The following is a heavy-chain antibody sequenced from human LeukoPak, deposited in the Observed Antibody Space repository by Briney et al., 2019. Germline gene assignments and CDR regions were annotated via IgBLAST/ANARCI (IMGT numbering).Heavy chain of an antibody. D-gene: IGHD6-19*01. Sequence: ASVKVSCKASGYTFTSCDINWVRQATGQGLEWMGWMNSNSGNTGYGQSFQGRITITRDISIGTAYMELSNLTSEDTAIYYCTRGSSGRRDNWGQGTLVTVSA. J-gene: IGHJ4*02. CDR2: MNSNSGNT. V-gene: IGHV1-8*01. CDR3: TRGSSGRRDN. CDR1: GYTFTSCD.